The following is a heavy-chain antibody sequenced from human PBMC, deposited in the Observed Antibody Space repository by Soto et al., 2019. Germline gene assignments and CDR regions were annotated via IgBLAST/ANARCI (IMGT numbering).Heavy chain of an antibody. V-gene: IGHV1-18*01. CDR3: ARERGTYTYGDC. CDR2: VNIYEGST. J-gene: IGHJ4*02. Sequence: QVQLVQSGAEVRKPGASVKVSCKASGYTFTNYGITWVRQAPGQGLGWMGWVNIYEGSTTYAQKFQGRVTMTTDTSTSTVYLELRSLRSDDTAIYYCARERGTYTYGDCWGQGTLVTVSS. CDR1: GYTFTNYG. D-gene: IGHD5-18*01.